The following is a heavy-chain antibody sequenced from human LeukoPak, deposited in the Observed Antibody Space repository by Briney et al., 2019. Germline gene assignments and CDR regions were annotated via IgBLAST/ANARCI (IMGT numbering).Heavy chain of an antibody. V-gene: IGHV3-23*01. CDR2: ISGSGGST. CDR3: AKVPLSLKRIVYFDY. CDR1: GFTFSSYG. J-gene: IGHJ4*02. D-gene: IGHD2-15*01. Sequence: GGSLRLSCAASGFTFSSYGMSWVRQAPGKGLEWVSAISGSGGSTYYADSVKGRFTISRDNSKNTLYLQMNSLRAEDTAVYYCAKVPLSLKRIVYFDYWGQGTLATVSS.